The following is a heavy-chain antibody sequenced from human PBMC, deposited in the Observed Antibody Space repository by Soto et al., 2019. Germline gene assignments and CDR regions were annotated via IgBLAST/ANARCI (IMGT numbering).Heavy chain of an antibody. J-gene: IGHJ6*02. CDR3: AKGSLITIFGVDKTLCMDV. D-gene: IGHD3-3*01. CDR1: GFTFSSYG. V-gene: IGHV3-30*18. CDR2: ISYDGSNK. Sequence: GGSLRLSCAASGFTFSSYGMHWVRQAPGKGLEWVAVISYDGSNKYYADSVKGRFTISRDNSKNTLYLQMNSLRAEDTAVYYCAKGSLITIFGVDKTLCMDVWGQGTTVTVSS.